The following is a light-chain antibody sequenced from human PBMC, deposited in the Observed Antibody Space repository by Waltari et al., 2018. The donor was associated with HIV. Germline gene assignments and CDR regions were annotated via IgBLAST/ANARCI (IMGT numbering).Light chain of an antibody. CDR2: RND. CDR3: ATWDGSLSGRV. CDR1: SSNIGHNY. Sequence: QSVLTQPPSASGTPGQRVTISCSGSSSNIGHNYVYWYHQVPGTAPKLLIHRNDPRPSGAPDRCCGSKSGTSAALASSGLRSDDEGDYYCATWDGSLSGRVFGGGTKLTVL. J-gene: IGLJ3*02. V-gene: IGLV1-47*01.